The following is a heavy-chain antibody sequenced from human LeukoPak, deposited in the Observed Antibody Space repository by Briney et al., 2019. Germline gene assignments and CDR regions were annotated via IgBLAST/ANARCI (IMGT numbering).Heavy chain of an antibody. D-gene: IGHD2-15*01. Sequence: GGSLRLSCEAPGFTFSSYALSWVRQAPGKGLEWVSAISVYGASTYYADSVKGRFTISRDNSKNTLYLQMNSLRAEDTAIYYCAKEYCSGGNCYSFFDSWGQGTLVTVSS. CDR3: AKEYCSGGNCYSFFDS. CDR2: ISVYGAST. CDR1: GFTFSSYA. V-gene: IGHV3-23*01. J-gene: IGHJ4*02.